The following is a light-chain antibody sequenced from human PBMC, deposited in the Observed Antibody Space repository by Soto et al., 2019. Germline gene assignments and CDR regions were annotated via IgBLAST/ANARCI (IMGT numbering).Light chain of an antibody. V-gene: IGKV1-39*01. CDR3: QQRYSTPRT. CDR2: AAS. J-gene: IGKJ2*01. CDR1: QSISTL. Sequence: DIQMTQSPSSLSASVGDRVTITCRASQSISTLLNWYQQKPGKAPKVLIYAASSLYSGVPSRFSGGGSGTDFTLTISSLQPEDFANYYCQQRYSTPRTFGQGTKLEIK.